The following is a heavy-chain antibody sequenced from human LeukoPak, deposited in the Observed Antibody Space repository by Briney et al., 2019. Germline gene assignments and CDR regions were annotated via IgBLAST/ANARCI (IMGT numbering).Heavy chain of an antibody. J-gene: IGHJ5*02. V-gene: IGHV4-39*01. CDR2: IYYSGST. D-gene: IGHD4-17*01. Sequence: SETLSLTCTVSGGSISSSSYYWGWIRQPPGKGLEWIGSIYYSGSTYYNPPLKSRVTISVDTSRNQFSLKLRSVTAADTAVYYCARRVDYGDYLGGGNWFDPWGQGTLVTVSS. CDR3: ARRVDYGDYLGGGNWFDP. CDR1: GGSISSSSYY.